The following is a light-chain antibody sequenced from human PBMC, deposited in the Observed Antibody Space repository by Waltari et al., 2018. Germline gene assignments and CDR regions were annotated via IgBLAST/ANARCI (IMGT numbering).Light chain of an antibody. Sequence: QSVLTQPPSASGTPGQRVTISCSGGSSNIGANTVNWYQQLPGTAPKLLIYSQNQRPSGVPDRLSGSKSGTSASLAISGLQSEDEADYYCAAWDDSLKGLVFGGGTKLTVL. J-gene: IGLJ2*01. CDR1: SSNIGANT. CDR3: AAWDDSLKGLV. V-gene: IGLV1-44*01. CDR2: SQN.